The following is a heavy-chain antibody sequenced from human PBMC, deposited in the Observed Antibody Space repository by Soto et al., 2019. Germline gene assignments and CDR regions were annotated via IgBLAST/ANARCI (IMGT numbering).Heavy chain of an antibody. Sequence: GGSLRLSCAASGFTFSSYTMTWVRQAPGKGLEWVSGINSGGRAYYADSVKGRFTISRDDSKNTLYLQIISLRAEDTAVYYCAKDLRPDGVWDFDYWGQGTLVTVSS. D-gene: IGHD4-17*01. CDR3: AKDLRPDGVWDFDY. CDR2: INSGGRA. V-gene: IGHV3-23*01. CDR1: GFTFSSYT. J-gene: IGHJ4*02.